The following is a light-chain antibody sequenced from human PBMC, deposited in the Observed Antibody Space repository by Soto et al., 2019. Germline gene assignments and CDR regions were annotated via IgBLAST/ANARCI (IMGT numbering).Light chain of an antibody. CDR3: QSYDSSLSGFAV. Sequence: QSVLTQPPSVSGAPGQRVTISCTGSSSNIGAGYDVHWYQQLPGTAPKLPIYGNSNRPSGVPDRFSGSKSGTSASLAITGLQAEDEADYYCQSYDSSLSGFAVFGGGTKLTVL. CDR2: GNS. CDR1: SSNIGAGYD. J-gene: IGLJ7*01. V-gene: IGLV1-40*01.